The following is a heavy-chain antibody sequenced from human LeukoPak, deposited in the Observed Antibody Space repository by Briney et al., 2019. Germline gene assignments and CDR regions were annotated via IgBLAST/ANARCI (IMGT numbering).Heavy chain of an antibody. CDR1: GFTFSRYS. Sequence: GGSLRLSCAVSGFTFSRYSMNWVRQAPGKGLEWISYITATTSSIYYADSVKGRFIISRDNAKNSLYLQMNSLRAEDTAVYYCVRPRYCDTIDCSDYWGQGTLVTVSS. J-gene: IGHJ4*02. D-gene: IGHD3-9*01. V-gene: IGHV3-48*04. CDR2: ITATTSSI. CDR3: VRPRYCDTIDCSDY.